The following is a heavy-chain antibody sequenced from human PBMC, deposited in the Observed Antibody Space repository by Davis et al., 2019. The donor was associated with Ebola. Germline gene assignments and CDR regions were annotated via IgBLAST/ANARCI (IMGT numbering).Heavy chain of an antibody. J-gene: IGHJ6*02. CDR1: GYTFTSYG. V-gene: IGHV1-18*04. CDR3: ARCCWVRGKPYYYGMDV. Sequence: ASVKVSCKASGYTFTSYGITWVRQAPGQGLEWMGWINPHNGNTNYAQNVQGRVTMTTDTSTSTAYMEVGILRSDDTAVYYCARCCWVRGKPYYYGMDVWGQGTTVTVSS. D-gene: IGHD3-10*01. CDR2: INPHNGNT.